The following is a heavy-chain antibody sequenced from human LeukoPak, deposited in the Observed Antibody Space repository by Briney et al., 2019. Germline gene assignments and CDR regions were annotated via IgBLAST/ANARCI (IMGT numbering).Heavy chain of an antibody. Sequence: PSQTLSLTCAISGDSVSSNFAAWNWLRQSPSRGLEWLGRTYYRSKWFNEYSTSVESRITINPDTSKNQFSLQLSFVTPEDTAVYYCIVYSIVVVTAIPWGGPYYWGQGTLVTVSS. CDR2: TYYRSKWFN. J-gene: IGHJ4*02. CDR3: IVYSIVVVTAIPWGGPYY. D-gene: IGHD2-21*02. V-gene: IGHV6-1*01. CDR1: GDSVSSNFAA.